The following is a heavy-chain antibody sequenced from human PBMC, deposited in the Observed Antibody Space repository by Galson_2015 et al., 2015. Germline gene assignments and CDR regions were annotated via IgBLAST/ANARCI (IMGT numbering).Heavy chain of an antibody. J-gene: IGHJ4*02. CDR2: ISGSGGST. CDR3: AKVAGVVVVAASGGFDY. V-gene: IGHV3-23*01. Sequence: SLRLSCAASGFTFSSYAMSWVRQAPGKGLEWVSAISGSGGSTYYADSVKGRFTVSRDNSKNTLYLQMNSLRAEDTAVYYCAKVAGVVVVAASGGFDYWGQGTLVTVSS. D-gene: IGHD2-15*01. CDR1: GFTFSSYA.